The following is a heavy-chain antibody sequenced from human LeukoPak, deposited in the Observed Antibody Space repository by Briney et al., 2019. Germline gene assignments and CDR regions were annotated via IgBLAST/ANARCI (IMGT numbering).Heavy chain of an antibody. V-gene: IGHV3-23*01. CDR1: GFTFSSSS. J-gene: IGHJ4*02. CDR3: ATLHSSGWSRYFDY. Sequence: HAGGSLRLSCAASGFTFSSSSMSWVRQAPGKGLEWVSAIRGSGGSTHYLHSVKGRFTISRDNYKNRLYLQMNSLRAADTAVYYCATLHSSGWSRYFDYWGQGTLVTVSS. D-gene: IGHD6-19*01. CDR2: IRGSGGST.